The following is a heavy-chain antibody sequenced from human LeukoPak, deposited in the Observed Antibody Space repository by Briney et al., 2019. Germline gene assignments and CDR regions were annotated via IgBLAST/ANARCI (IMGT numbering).Heavy chain of an antibody. CDR3: ARDGGTDAFDI. Sequence: QTGGSLRLSCVTSGFTFRSYSMNWVRQAPGKGLEWLSYITFNSETIYYADSVKGRFTISRDNAKNSLYLQMNSLRAEDTAVYYCARDGGTDAFDIWGQGTMVTVSS. CDR2: ITFNSETI. V-gene: IGHV3-48*01. J-gene: IGHJ3*02. D-gene: IGHD3-16*01. CDR1: GFTFRSYS.